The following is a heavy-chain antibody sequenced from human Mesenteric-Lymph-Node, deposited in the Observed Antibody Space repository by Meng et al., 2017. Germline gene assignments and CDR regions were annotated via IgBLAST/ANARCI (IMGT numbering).Heavy chain of an antibody. V-gene: IGHV3-33*01. J-gene: IGHJ4*02. D-gene: IGHD2-2*01. Sequence: GESLKISCAASGFTFSSYGMHWVRQAPGKGLEWVAVIWYDGSNKYYADSVKGRFTISRDNSKNTLYQQMNSLRAEDTAVYYCARDSSMYFDYWGQGTLVTVSS. CDR2: IWYDGSNK. CDR3: ARDSSMYFDY. CDR1: GFTFSSYG.